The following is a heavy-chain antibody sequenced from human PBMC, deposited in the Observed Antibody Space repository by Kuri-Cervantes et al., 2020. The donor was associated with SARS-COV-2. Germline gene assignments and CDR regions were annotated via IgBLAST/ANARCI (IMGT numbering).Heavy chain of an antibody. D-gene: IGHD5-24*01. CDR1: GGSINVSNYY. CDR3: ARVSMAGNDYGDY. CDR2: INHSGST. J-gene: IGHJ4*02. Sequence: SETLSLTCTVSGGSINVSNYYWGWIRQPPGKGLEWIGEINHSGSTNYNPSLKSRATISVDTSKNQFSLKLSSVTAADSAVYYCARVSMAGNDYGDYWGQGTLVTVSS. V-gene: IGHV4-39*07.